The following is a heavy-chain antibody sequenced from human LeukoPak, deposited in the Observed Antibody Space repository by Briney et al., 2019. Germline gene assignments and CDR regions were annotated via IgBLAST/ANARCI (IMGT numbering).Heavy chain of an antibody. V-gene: IGHV3-30*18. CDR1: GCTFSSYG. J-gene: IGHJ4*02. D-gene: IGHD3-10*01. Sequence: PGRSLRLSCAASGCTFSSYGIHWVRQAPGKGLEWVALISYDGYNKYYADSVKGRFTISRDNSKNTLYLQINSLRAEDTAVYYCAKAVNYGSGTYYDYWGQGTLVTVSS. CDR2: ISYDGYNK. CDR3: AKAVNYGSGTYYDY.